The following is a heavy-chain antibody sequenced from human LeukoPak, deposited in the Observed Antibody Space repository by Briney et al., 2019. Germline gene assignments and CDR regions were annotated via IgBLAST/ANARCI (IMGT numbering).Heavy chain of an antibody. Sequence: PSETLSLTCSVSGGSISSGSYYWSCIRQPAGTGLEWIGRIYTSGTTYYNPSLKSRVSISVDTSKNQFSLRLNSVTAADTAVYYCTRESGNTFVRGARYYSFYMDVWGTGTTVTVSS. J-gene: IGHJ6*03. CDR3: TRESGNTFVRGARYYSFYMDV. CDR1: GGSISSGSYY. CDR2: IYTSGTT. V-gene: IGHV4-61*02. D-gene: IGHD3-10*01.